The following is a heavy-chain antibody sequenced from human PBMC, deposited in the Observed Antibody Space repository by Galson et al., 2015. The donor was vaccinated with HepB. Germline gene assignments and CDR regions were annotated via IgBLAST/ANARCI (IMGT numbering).Heavy chain of an antibody. V-gene: IGHV1-8*01. CDR3: ARGGGYCSGGSCPYYFDY. CDR2: MNPNSGNT. CDR1: GYTFANYD. J-gene: IGHJ4*02. D-gene: IGHD2-15*01. Sequence: SVKVSCKASGYTFANYDINWVRQATGQGLEWMGWMNPNSGNTGYAQKFQGRVTMTKNTSISTAYMELSSLRSEDTALYYCARGGGYCSGGSCPYYFDYWSQGTLVTVSS.